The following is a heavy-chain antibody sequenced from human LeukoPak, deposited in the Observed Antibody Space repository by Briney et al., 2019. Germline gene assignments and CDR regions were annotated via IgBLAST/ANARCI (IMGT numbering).Heavy chain of an antibody. J-gene: IGHJ4*02. CDR1: GGSIIGHW. CDR3: ARRNTADASIDF. D-gene: IGHD4-17*01. CDR2: VFYSGSN. V-gene: IGHV4-59*08. Sequence: SETLSLTCSVSGGSIIGHWWSWIRQPPGKGLEWIEDVFYSGSNNYNPAFKSRLTISLDTSKNRFSVNLRSVTATDTAMYYCARRNTADASIDFWGQGTLVTASS.